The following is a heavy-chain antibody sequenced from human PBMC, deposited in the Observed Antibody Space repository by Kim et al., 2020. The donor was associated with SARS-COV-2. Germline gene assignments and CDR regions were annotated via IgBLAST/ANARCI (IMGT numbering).Heavy chain of an antibody. D-gene: IGHD3-22*01. CDR3: ARVRLGGYYDSSGYSGDYFDN. V-gene: IGHV3-11*05. CDR1: GFTFSDYY. J-gene: IGHJ4*02. Sequence: GGSLRLSCAASGFTFSDYYMSWIRQAPGKGLEWVSYISSSSSYTNYADSVKGRFTISRDNAKNSLYLQMNSLRAEDTAVYYCARVRLGGYYDSSGYSGDYFDNWGEGTLVTDSS. CDR2: ISSSSSYT.